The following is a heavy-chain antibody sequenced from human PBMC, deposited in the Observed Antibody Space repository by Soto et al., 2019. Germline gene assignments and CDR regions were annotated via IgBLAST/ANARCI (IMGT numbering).Heavy chain of an antibody. V-gene: IGHV4-39*01. CDR3: ARSYYDYVWGSYRYSGEWWFAP. CDR2: IYYSGST. D-gene: IGHD3-16*02. Sequence: QLQLQESGPGLVKPSETLSLTCTVSGGSISSSSYYWGWIRQPPGKGLEWIGSIYYSGSTYYNPSLKSRVTISVDTSKNQFSLKLSSVTAADTAVYYCARSYYDYVWGSYRYSGEWWFAPWGQGTLVTVSS. J-gene: IGHJ5*02. CDR1: GGSISSSSYY.